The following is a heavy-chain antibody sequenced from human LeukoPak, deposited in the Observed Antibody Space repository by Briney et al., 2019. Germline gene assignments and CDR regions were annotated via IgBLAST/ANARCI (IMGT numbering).Heavy chain of an antibody. CDR2: INPNSGGT. CDR3: ARDPDSSVIGNY. D-gene: IGHD3-22*01. CDR1: GYTFTGYY. Sequence: GASVKVSCKASGYTFTGYYMHWVRQAPGQGLEWMGWINPNSGGTNYAQKFQGRVTITADKSTSTAYMELSSLRSEDTAVYYCARDPDSSVIGNYWGQGTLVTVSS. J-gene: IGHJ4*02. V-gene: IGHV1-2*02.